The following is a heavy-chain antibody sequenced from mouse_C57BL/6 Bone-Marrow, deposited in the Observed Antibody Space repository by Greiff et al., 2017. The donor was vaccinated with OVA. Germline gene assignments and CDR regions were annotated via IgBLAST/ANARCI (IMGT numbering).Heavy chain of an antibody. CDR2: INPYNGGT. CDR1: GYTFTDYY. V-gene: IGHV1-19*01. D-gene: IGHD2-3*01. Sequence: EVQLQESGPVLVKPGASVKMSCKASGYTFTDYYMNWVKQSHGKSLEWIGVINPYNGGTSYNQKFKGKATLTVDKSSSTAYMELNSLTSEDSAVYYCARERDGYYLYAMDYWGQGTSVTVSS. CDR3: ARERDGYYLYAMDY. J-gene: IGHJ4*01.